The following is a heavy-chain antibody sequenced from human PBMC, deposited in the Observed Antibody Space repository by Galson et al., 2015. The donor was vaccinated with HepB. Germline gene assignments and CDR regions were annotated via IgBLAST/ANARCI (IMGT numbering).Heavy chain of an antibody. CDR3: ASIYGDYDYYYGMDV. J-gene: IGHJ6*02. CDR2: ISSSSSYI. D-gene: IGHD4-17*01. Sequence: SLRLSCAASGFTFSSYSMNWVRQAPGKGLEWVSSISSSSSYIYYADSVKGRFTISRDNAKNSLYLQMNSLRAEDTAVYYCASIYGDYDYYYGMDVWGQGTTVTVSS. CDR1: GFTFSSYS. V-gene: IGHV3-21*01.